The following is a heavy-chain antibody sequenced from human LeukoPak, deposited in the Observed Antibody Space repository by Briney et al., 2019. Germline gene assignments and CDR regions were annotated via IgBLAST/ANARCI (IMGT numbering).Heavy chain of an antibody. Sequence: SDTLSLTCTVSGGSISSYYWSWIRQPPGKGLEWIVYIYYSGSTNYNPSLKSRVTISVDTSKNQFSLKLSSVTAADTAVYYCARLSIAAAGTYYYYYYYMDVWGKGTTVTVSS. CDR2: IYYSGST. CDR1: GGSISSYY. J-gene: IGHJ6*03. V-gene: IGHV4-59*07. CDR3: ARLSIAAAGTYYYYYYYMDV. D-gene: IGHD6-13*01.